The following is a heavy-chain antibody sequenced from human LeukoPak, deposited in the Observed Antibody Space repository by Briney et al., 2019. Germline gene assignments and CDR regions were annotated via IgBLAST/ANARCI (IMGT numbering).Heavy chain of an antibody. CDR3: GRDVRGMTTAYFDS. D-gene: IGHD4-11*01. J-gene: IGHJ4*02. CDR2: INAGNGDT. CDR1: GYTFTSYA. V-gene: IGHV1-3*01. Sequence: EASVKVSCKASGYTFTSYAMHWVRQAPGQRLEWVGWINAGNGDTKYSQKFQGRVTITRDTSASTGYMELSSLRSEDTAVYYCGRDVRGMTTAYFDSWGQGTLVTVSS.